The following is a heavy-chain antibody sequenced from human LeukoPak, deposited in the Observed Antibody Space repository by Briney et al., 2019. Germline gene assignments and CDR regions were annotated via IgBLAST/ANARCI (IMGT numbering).Heavy chain of an antibody. V-gene: IGHV3-20*04. Sequence: GGSLRLSCALSAFTFDDYGMSWVRQAPGKGLEWVSGINWNGGSTGYADSVKGRFTISRDNAKNSLYLQMNSLRAEDTALYYCARGTLKAAATDFDYWGQGTLVTVSS. CDR3: ARGTLKAAATDFDY. J-gene: IGHJ4*02. D-gene: IGHD6-13*01. CDR1: AFTFDDYG. CDR2: INWNGGST.